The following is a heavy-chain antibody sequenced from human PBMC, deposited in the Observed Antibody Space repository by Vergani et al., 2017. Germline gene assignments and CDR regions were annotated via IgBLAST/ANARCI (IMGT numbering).Heavy chain of an antibody. CDR1: GGTFSSYT. D-gene: IGHD3-22*01. CDR2: IIPILGIA. Sequence: QVQLVQSGAEVKKPGSSVKVSCKASGGTFSSYTISWVRQAPGQGLEWMGRIIPILGIANYAQKFQGRVTITADKSTSTAYMELSSLRSEDTAVYYCARDPPYYYDSSGYSPXFDYWGQGTLVTVSS. CDR3: ARDPPYYYDSSGYSPXFDY. J-gene: IGHJ4*02. V-gene: IGHV1-69*08.